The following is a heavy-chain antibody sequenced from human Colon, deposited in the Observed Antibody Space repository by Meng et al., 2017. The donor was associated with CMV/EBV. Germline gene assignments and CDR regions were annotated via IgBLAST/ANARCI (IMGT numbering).Heavy chain of an antibody. Sequence: ESLKISCAASGFSFSNSWMHWVRQGPGKGLVWVARINGDGSSTSYADSVRGRFTISRDNAKNTLFLQMNGLTTEDTALYYCALRLRNSDGMDVWGQGTTVTVSS. CDR1: GFSFSNSW. V-gene: IGHV3-74*01. J-gene: IGHJ6*02. CDR3: ALRLRNSDGMDV. CDR2: INGDGSST. D-gene: IGHD5-24*01.